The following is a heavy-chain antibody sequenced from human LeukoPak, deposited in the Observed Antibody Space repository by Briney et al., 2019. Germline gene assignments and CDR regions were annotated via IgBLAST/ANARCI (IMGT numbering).Heavy chain of an antibody. J-gene: IGHJ5*02. CDR2: ISNDGGGI. CDR1: GFIFNNYG. Sequence: GGSLRLSCAASGFIFNNYGLIWVRQAPGKGLQWVSAISNDGGGIQYADFVKGRFTISRDNSKNMLFLQMNSLTAEDTALYYCAKGSSGYFADLWGQGTLVTVSS. V-gene: IGHV3-23*01. CDR3: AKGSSGYFADL. D-gene: IGHD3-22*01.